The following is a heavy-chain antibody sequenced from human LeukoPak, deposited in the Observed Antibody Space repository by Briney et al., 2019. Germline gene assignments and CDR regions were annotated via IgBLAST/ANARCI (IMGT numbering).Heavy chain of an antibody. Sequence: SETLSLTCAVYGWSFNYYYWNWIRQPPGKGLEWSGEINARGDTNYNPSLKSRVTISVDTSKKQFSLRLTSMIAADTALYYCARGQVPAARGYNRFDPWGPGRLVTVSS. CDR2: INARGDT. CDR3: ARGQVPAARGYNRFDP. V-gene: IGHV4-34*01. J-gene: IGHJ5*02. D-gene: IGHD2-2*01. CDR1: GWSFNYYY.